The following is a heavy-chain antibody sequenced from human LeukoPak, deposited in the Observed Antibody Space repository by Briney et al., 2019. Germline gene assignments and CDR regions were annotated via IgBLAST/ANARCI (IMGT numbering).Heavy chain of an antibody. CDR2: IIPIFGTA. Sequence: SVKVSCKASGGTFSSYAISWVRQAPGQGLEWMGGIIPIFGTANYAQKFKGRVTITTDESTSTAYMELSSLRSEDTAVYYCARLGSGSYYHYYYYMDVWGKGTTVTVSS. CDR1: GGTFSSYA. CDR3: ARLGSGSYYHYYYYMDV. D-gene: IGHD3-10*01. V-gene: IGHV1-69*05. J-gene: IGHJ6*03.